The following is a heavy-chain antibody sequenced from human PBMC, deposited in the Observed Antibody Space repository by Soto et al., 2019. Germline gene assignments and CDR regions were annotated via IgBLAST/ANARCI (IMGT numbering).Heavy chain of an antibody. CDR3: ARDLWGLGSSWSPGWFDA. CDR2: TYYRSKWYN. CDR1: GDSVSSNSAA. V-gene: IGHV6-1*01. Sequence: PSQTLSLTCAISGDSVSSNSAAWNWIRQSPSRGLEWLGRTYYRSKWYNDYAVSVKSRITINPDTSKNQFSLQLNSVTPEDTAVYYCARDLWGLGSSWSPGWFDAWGQGTLVTVSS. D-gene: IGHD6-13*01. J-gene: IGHJ5*02.